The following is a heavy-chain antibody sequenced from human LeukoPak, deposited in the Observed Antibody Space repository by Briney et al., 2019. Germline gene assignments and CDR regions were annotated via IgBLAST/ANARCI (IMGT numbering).Heavy chain of an antibody. V-gene: IGHV1-24*01. CDR3: ATEGIVATINNYYGMDV. J-gene: IGHJ6*02. CDR2: FDPEDGET. D-gene: IGHD5-12*01. Sequence: ASVKVSCKVSGYTLTELSMHWVRQAPGKGLEWMGGFDPEDGETIYAQKFQGRVTMTEDTSTDTAYMELSSLRSEDTAVYYCATEGIVATINNYYGMDVWGQGTTVTVSS. CDR1: GYTLTELS.